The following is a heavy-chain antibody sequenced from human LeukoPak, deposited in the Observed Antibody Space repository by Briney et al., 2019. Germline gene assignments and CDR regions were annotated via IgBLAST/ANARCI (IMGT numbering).Heavy chain of an antibody. J-gene: IGHJ4*02. D-gene: IGHD2-15*01. CDR1: GFTFSSYW. Sequence: PGGSLRLPCAASGFTFSSYWMSWVRQAPGKGLEWVANIKQDGSEKYYVDSVKGRFTISRDNAKNSLYLQMNSLRAEDTAVYYCAREDCSGGSCYFDYWGQGTLVTVSS. CDR2: IKQDGSEK. V-gene: IGHV3-7*03. CDR3: AREDCSGGSCYFDY.